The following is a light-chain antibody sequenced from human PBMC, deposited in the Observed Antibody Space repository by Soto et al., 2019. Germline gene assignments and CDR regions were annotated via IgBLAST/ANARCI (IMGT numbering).Light chain of an antibody. V-gene: IGLV1-40*01. CDR2: GNT. Sequence: QSVLAQPPSVSGAPGQRVTISCTGSNSNIGAGYDVHWYQQLPGTAPKLLIYGNTNRPSGVPDRFSGSRSGTSASLAITGLQADDESDYYCHSHYRSLNAYVFGTGTKLTVL. CDR3: HSHYRSLNAYV. CDR1: NSNIGAGYD. J-gene: IGLJ1*01.